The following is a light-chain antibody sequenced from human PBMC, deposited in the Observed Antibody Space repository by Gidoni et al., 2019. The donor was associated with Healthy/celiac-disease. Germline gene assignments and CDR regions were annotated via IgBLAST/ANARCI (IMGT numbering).Light chain of an antibody. J-gene: IGKJ1*01. Sequence: DIQLTQSPSFRSASVGDRVTITCRASHGISSYLAWYQQKPGKAPKLLIYAASTLQSGVPSRFSGSGSGTEFTLTISSLQPEDFATYYCQQLNSYPWTFGQGTKVEIK. CDR2: AAS. CDR1: HGISSY. CDR3: QQLNSYPWT. V-gene: IGKV1-9*01.